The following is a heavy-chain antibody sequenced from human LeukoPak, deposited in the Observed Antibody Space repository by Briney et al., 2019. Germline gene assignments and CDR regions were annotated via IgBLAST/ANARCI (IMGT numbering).Heavy chain of an antibody. V-gene: IGHV4-34*01. CDR1: GGSFSGYY. D-gene: IGHD2-15*01. Sequence: PSETLSLTCAVYGGSFSGYYWSWIRQPPGKGLEWIGEINHSGSTNYNPSLKSRVTISVDTSKNQFSLKLSSVNAADTAVYYCARRPMVVVVAATGWFDSWGQGTLVTVSS. J-gene: IGHJ5*01. CDR2: INHSGST. CDR3: ARRPMVVVVAATGWFDS.